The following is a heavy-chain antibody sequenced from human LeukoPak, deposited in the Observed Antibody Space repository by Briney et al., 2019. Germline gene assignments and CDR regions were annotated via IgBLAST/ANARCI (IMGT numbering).Heavy chain of an antibody. Sequence: ASVKVSCKASGYTFTSYDINWVRQATGQGLEWMGWMNPNSGNTGYAQKFQGRVTITRNTSISTAYMELSSLRSEDTAVYYCASSGSGSYYNQKNYYYYYYMDVWGKGTTVTISS. V-gene: IGHV1-8*03. CDR2: MNPNSGNT. J-gene: IGHJ6*03. CDR1: GYTFTSYD. D-gene: IGHD3-10*01. CDR3: ASSGSGSYYNQKNYYYYYYMDV.